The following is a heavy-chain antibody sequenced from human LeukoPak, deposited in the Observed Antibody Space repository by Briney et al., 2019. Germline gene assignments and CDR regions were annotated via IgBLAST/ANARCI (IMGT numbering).Heavy chain of an antibody. V-gene: IGHV4-39*01. D-gene: IGHD1-1*01. CDR3: ARPVPSRLGWFDP. CDR1: GGSISSSSYY. J-gene: IGHJ5*02. Sequence: SETLSLTCTVSGGSISSSSYYWGWIRQPPGKGLEWIGSIYYSGSTYYNPSLKSRVSISVHTSKNQFSLKRRSVTAADTAVYYCARPVPSRLGWFDPWGQEPWSPSPQ. CDR2: IYYSGST.